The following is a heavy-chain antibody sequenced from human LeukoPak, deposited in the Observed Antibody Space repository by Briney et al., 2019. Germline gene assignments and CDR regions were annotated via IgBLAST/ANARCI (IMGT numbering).Heavy chain of an antibody. CDR1: GFTFSSYA. D-gene: IGHD6-19*01. J-gene: IGHJ4*02. CDR3: AKAQYSSGWYYFDY. CDR2: ISGSGGST. Sequence: PGGSLRLSCAASGFTFSSYAMSWVRQAPGKGPEWVSAISGSGGSTYYADSVKGRFTISRDNSKNTLYLQMNSLRAEDTAVYYCAKAQYSSGWYYFDYWGQGTLVTVSS. V-gene: IGHV3-23*01.